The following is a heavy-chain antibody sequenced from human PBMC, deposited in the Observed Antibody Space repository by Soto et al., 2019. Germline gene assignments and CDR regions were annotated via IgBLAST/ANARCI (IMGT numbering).Heavy chain of an antibody. D-gene: IGHD1-26*01. V-gene: IGHV3-30*18. CDR2: ISYDGSNK. CDR1: GFTFSSYG. J-gene: IGHJ6*02. CDR3: AKEWGWELDYYYGMDV. Sequence: GGSLRLSCAASGFTFSSYGMHWVRQAPGKGLEWVAVISYDGSNKYYADSVKGRFTISRDNSKNTLYLQMNSLRAEDTAVYYCAKEWGWELDYYYGMDVWGQGTTVTVSS.